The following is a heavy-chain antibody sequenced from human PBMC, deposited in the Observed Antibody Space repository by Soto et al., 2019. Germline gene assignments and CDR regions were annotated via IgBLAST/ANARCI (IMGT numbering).Heavy chain of an antibody. J-gene: IGHJ4*02. CDR3: AKESGQGSGWPIDY. Sequence: EVQLLESGGGLVQPGGSLRLSCAASGFTFSSYAMSWVRQAPGRGLEWVSAISGSGGSTYYADPVKGRFTISRDNSKNTLYLQMNSLRAEDTAVYYCAKESGQGSGWPIDYWGQGTLVTVSS. CDR1: GFTFSSYA. V-gene: IGHV3-23*01. CDR2: ISGSGGST. D-gene: IGHD6-19*01.